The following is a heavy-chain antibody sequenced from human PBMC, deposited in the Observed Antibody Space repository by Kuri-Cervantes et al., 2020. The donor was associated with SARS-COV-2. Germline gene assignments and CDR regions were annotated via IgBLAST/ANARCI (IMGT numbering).Heavy chain of an antibody. CDR1: GYTFTSYY. D-gene: IGHD5-18*01. J-gene: IGHJ4*02. CDR2: INPSGGST. V-gene: IGHV1-46*01. CDR3: ARVLVDTAMGAPPGDY. Sequence: ASVKVSCKASGYTFTSYYMHWVRQAPGQGLEWMGIINPSGGSTSYAQKFQGRVTMTRNTSISTAYMELSSLRSEDTAVYYCARVLVDTAMGAPPGDYWGQGTLVTVSS.